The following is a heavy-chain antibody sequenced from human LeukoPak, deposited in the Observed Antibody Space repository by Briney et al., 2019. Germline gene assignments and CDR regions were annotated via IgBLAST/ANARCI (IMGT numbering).Heavy chain of an antibody. Sequence: PSETLSLTWTVPGGSFSSYYWSWIRRPPGKGLQWIGYIYYSGSTNYNPSLKSLVTISVDTSKNQFSLKVSSVTAADTAVYYCAGGILTGYDYWGQGTLVTVSS. V-gene: IGHV4-59*01. D-gene: IGHD3-9*01. CDR2: IYYSGST. J-gene: IGHJ4*02. CDR1: GGSFSSYY. CDR3: AGGILTGYDY.